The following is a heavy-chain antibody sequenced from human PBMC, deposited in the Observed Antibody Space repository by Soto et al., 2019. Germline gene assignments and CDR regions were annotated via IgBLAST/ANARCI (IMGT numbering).Heavy chain of an antibody. Sequence: EVHLLESGGNVVQPGGSLRLSCAASGFTFSSYAMNWVRQAPGKGLEWVSSISANGRNTYYADSVKGRFTISRDRSKNTLYLQLDSLRVEDTAIYYWAKDLSSLGWLALGAPFDSWGQGTLVTVSS. D-gene: IGHD5-18*01. CDR2: ISANGRNT. CDR3: AKDLSSLGWLALGAPFDS. CDR1: GFTFSSYA. J-gene: IGHJ4*02. V-gene: IGHV3-23*01.